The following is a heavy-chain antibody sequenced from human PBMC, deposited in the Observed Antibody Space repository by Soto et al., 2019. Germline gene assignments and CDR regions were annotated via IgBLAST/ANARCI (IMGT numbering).Heavy chain of an antibody. V-gene: IGHV1-69*13. CDR2: IIPIFGTA. CDR1: GGTFSSYA. Sequence: SVKVSCKASGGTFSSYAISWVRQAPGQGLEWMGGIIPIFGTANYAQKLQGRVTITADESTSTAYMELSSLRSEDTAVYYCARDQSITMVRGKMDVWGQGTTVTVSS. D-gene: IGHD3-10*01. CDR3: ARDQSITMVRGKMDV. J-gene: IGHJ6*02.